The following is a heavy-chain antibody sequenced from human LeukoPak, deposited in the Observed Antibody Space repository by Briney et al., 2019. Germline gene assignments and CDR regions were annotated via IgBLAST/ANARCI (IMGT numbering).Heavy chain of an antibody. V-gene: IGHV4-38-2*01. J-gene: IGHJ4*02. D-gene: IGHD6-19*01. CDR1: GYSISSGYY. CDR2: ISHSGST. Sequence: PSETLSLTCAVSGYSISSGYYWGWIRQPPGKGLEWIGSISHSGSTYYNPSLKSRVTILVDSFKNQFSLNVNSVTAADTAVYYCARVAPKAVASSGYFDYWGQGTLVTVSS. CDR3: ARVAPKAVASSGYFDY.